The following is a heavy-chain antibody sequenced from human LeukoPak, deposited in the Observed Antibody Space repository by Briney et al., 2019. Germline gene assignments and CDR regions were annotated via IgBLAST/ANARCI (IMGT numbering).Heavy chain of an antibody. D-gene: IGHD3-10*01. CDR1: GGSLSSSTYY. Sequence: SETLSLTCIVPGGSLSSSTYYWGWIRQPPGKGLELTGSIYYRQNTYYNPSVKCRVTISLDTSKNQFSLKLNSVTAADTAVYYCARDPVFRWFDPWGQGTLVTVSS. CDR3: ARDPVFRWFDP. J-gene: IGHJ5*02. V-gene: IGHV4-39*07. CDR2: IYYRQNT.